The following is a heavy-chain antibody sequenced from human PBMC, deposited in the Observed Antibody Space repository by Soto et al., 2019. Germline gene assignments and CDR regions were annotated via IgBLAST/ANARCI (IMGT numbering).Heavy chain of an antibody. V-gene: IGHV3-48*01. D-gene: IGHD2-21*02. CDR1: GFTFSSYS. CDR3: ARVLICGGDCYSPYYYGMDV. J-gene: IGHJ6*02. Sequence: PGGSLRLSCAASGFTFSSYSMNWVRQAPGKGLEWVSYISSSSSTIYYADSVKGRFTISRDNAKNSLYLQMNSLRAEDTAVYYCARVLICGGDCYSPYYYGMDVWGQGTTVTVSS. CDR2: ISSSSSTI.